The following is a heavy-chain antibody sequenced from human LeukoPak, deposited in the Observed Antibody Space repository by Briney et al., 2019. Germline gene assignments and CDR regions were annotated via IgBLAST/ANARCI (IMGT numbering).Heavy chain of an antibody. CDR1: GFTFDDYA. V-gene: IGHV3-9*01. CDR3: ARGYDSSGYGY. J-gene: IGHJ4*02. CDR2: ISWNSGSI. D-gene: IGHD3-22*01. Sequence: GGSLRLSCAASGFTFDDYAMHWVRQAPGKGLEWVSGISWNSGSIGYADSVKGRFTISRDNSKNTLYLQMNSLRAEDTAVYYCARGYDSSGYGYWGQGTLVTVSS.